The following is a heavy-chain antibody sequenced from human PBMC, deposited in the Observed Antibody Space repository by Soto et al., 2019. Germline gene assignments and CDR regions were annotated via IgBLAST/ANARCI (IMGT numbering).Heavy chain of an antibody. J-gene: IGHJ6*02. CDR3: ARPSTGFCTKTTCQHYFGMDV. Sequence: PGESLKSSCQASGYTFSAFWITWVRQMPGKGLEWMATIDPRDSYSNYSLSFQGHVTISADKSIGSAYLHWSTLEASDTAIYYCARPSTGFCTKTTCQHYFGMDVWGQGTTVT. CDR2: IDPRDSYS. CDR1: GYTFSAFW. V-gene: IGHV5-10-1*01. D-gene: IGHD2-8*01.